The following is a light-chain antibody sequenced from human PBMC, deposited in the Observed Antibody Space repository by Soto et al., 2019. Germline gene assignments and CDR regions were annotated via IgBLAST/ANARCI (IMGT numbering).Light chain of an antibody. CDR2: PAS. V-gene: IGKV1-12*01. J-gene: IGKJ5*01. CDR1: QGISSW. Sequence: DIQMTQSPSSVSASVGDRVTITCRASQGISSWLAWHQQKPGRAPKVLIYPASNLQSGVPSRFSGSGSGTDFTLTISSLQPEDFATYYCQQANSFPITFGQGTRLEIK. CDR3: QQANSFPIT.